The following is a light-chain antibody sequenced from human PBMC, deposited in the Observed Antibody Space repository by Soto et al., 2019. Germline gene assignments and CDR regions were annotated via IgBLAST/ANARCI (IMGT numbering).Light chain of an antibody. CDR3: QQYNDWPPT. CDR1: QSVRSN. J-gene: IGKJ1*01. V-gene: IGKV3-15*01. CDR2: GAS. Sequence: EIVMTQSPATLSASPGESATLSCRASQSVRSNLAWYQQKPGQAPRLLIYGASTRATGIPARFSGSGSGTEFTLSIGSLQSEDFAVYYCQQYNDWPPTFGQGTKVDIK.